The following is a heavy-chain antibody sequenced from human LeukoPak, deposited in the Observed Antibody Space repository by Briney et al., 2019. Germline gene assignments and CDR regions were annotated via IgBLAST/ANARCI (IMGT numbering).Heavy chain of an antibody. V-gene: IGHV1-69*04. J-gene: IGHJ4*02. CDR1: GYTFTSYG. Sequence: SVKVSCKASGYTFTSYGISWVRQAPGQGLEWMGRIIPILGIANYAQKFQGRVTITADKSTSTAYMELSSLRSEDTAVYYCARSRAAGYFDYWGQGTLVTVSS. CDR3: ARSRAAGYFDY. CDR2: IIPILGIA. D-gene: IGHD6-13*01.